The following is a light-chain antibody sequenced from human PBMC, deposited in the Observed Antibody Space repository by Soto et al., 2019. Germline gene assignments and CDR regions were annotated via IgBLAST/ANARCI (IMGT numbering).Light chain of an antibody. CDR1: QSVSSTY. CDR2: GAS. J-gene: IGKJ2*01. Sequence: EIVLTQSPGILSLSPGERATLFCRASQSVSSTYLAWYQQKPGQAPRLLIYGASSRATGIPDRFSGSGSGTDFTLTISRLEPEDFAVYYCQQYGSSLYTFGQGTKLEIK. CDR3: QQYGSSLYT. V-gene: IGKV3-20*01.